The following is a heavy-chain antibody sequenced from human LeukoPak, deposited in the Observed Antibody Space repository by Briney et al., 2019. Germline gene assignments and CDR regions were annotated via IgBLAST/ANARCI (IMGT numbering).Heavy chain of an antibody. CDR3: ARSPEECQQDHFDY. V-gene: IGHV4-59*01. CDR2: IYYSGST. D-gene: IGHD2-2*01. J-gene: IGHJ4*02. CDR1: GGSISSYY. Sequence: PSETLSLTCTVSGGSISSYYWSWIRQPPGKGLEWIGYIYYSGSTNYNPSLKSRVTISVDTSKNQFSLKLSSVTAADTAVYYCARSPEECQQDHFDYWGQGTLVTVSS.